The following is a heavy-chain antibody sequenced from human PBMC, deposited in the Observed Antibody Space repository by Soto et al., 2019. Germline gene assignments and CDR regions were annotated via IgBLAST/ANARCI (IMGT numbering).Heavy chain of an antibody. D-gene: IGHD4-17*01. CDR2: ISGSGGST. CDR1: GFTFSSYA. CDR3: AKEQNGDGDAFDI. Sequence: EVQLLESGGGLVQPGGSLRLSCAASGFTFSSYAMSWVRQAPGKGLEWVSAISGSGGSTYYADSGKGRLTISRDNSKNTLYLQMNSLRAEDTAVYYCAKEQNGDGDAFDIWGQGTMVTVSS. V-gene: IGHV3-23*01. J-gene: IGHJ3*02.